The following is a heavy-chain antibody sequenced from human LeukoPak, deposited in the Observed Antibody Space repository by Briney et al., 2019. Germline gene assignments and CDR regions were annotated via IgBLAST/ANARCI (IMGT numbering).Heavy chain of an antibody. V-gene: IGHV3-30*18. CDR3: AKDSAKKYDDY. CDR2: ISYDGSNK. D-gene: IGHD2/OR15-2a*01. J-gene: IGHJ4*02. Sequence: GGSLRLSCAASGFTFSSYGMHWVRQAPGKGLEWVAVISYDGSNKYYADSVKGRFTISRDNSKNTLYLQMNSLRAEDTAVYYCAKDSAKKYDDYWGQGALVTVSS. CDR1: GFTFSSYG.